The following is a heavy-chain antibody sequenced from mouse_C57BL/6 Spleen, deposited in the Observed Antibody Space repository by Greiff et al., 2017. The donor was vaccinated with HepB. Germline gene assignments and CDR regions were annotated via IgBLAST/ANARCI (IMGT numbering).Heavy chain of an antibody. CDR3: ARGWPYYFDY. Sequence: QVHVKQPGAELVKPGASVKLSCKASGYTFTSYWMHWVKQRPGQGLEWIGMIHPNSGSTNYNEKFRSKATLTVDKSSSTAYMQLSSLTSEDSAVYYCARGWPYYFDYWGQGTTLTVSS. CDR2: IHPNSGST. D-gene: IGHD1-1*02. J-gene: IGHJ2*01. CDR1: GYTFTSYW. V-gene: IGHV1-64*01.